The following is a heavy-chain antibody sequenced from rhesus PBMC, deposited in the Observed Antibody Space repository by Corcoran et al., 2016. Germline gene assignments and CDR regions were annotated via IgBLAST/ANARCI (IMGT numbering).Heavy chain of an antibody. Sequence: QVQLQESGPGLVKPSETLTLTCAVSGASISSNYWRWIRQPPGKGLEWIGYIYGGSGSTRYNPSLKSRVTISQDPSKNQFSLKLSSVTATDTAVYYCARGAAANYVLDSWGQGVVVTVSS. CDR3: ARGAAANYVLDS. CDR2: IYGGSGST. J-gene: IGHJ6*01. D-gene: IGHD6-43*01. V-gene: IGHV4-147*01. CDR1: GASISSNY.